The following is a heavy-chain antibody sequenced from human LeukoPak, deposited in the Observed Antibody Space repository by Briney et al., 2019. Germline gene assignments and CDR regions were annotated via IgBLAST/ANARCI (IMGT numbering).Heavy chain of an antibody. D-gene: IGHD6-19*01. J-gene: IGHJ4*02. Sequence: GGSLRLPCAASGFSFSTYAMHWVRQAPGKGLDWVAMIWSDGSNQYYADSVKGRFTISRDNSKNTLYLQMNSLRAEDTAVYYCARGMGSGWRPYYFDYWGQGTLVTVSS. CDR3: ARGMGSGWRPYYFDY. CDR1: GFSFSTYA. CDR2: IWSDGSNQ. V-gene: IGHV3-33*01.